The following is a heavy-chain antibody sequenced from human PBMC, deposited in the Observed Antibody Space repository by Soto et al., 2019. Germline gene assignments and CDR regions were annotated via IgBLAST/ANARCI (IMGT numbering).Heavy chain of an antibody. V-gene: IGHV4-34*01. J-gene: IGHJ6*02. CDR2: INHSGST. CDR1: GGSFSGCY. CDR3: ARGLSTMVRGVITPYYYYYYGMDV. D-gene: IGHD3-10*01. Sequence: PSETLCRACAVYGGSFSGCYWRWIRQKQGKGLEWIREINHSGSTNYNPSLKSRVTISVDTSKNQFSLKLSSVTAADTAVYYCARGLSTMVRGVITPYYYYYYGMDVWGQGTTVTVSS.